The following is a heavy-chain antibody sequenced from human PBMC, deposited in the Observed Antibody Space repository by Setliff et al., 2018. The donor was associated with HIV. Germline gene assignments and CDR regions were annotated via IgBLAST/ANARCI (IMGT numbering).Heavy chain of an antibody. CDR3: AIDGAGGWLRPMPDY. CDR2: IIPVDGVP. V-gene: IGHV1-24*01. J-gene: IGHJ4*02. Sequence: ASVKVSCKVYGYTLSELSIHWVRQAPGQGLEWMGGIIPVDGVPIYAQKFQGRVTMTEDTSTDTAYMEMSGLRSEDTAVYYCAIDGAGGWLRPMPDYWGQGTLVTVSS. CDR1: GYTLSELS. D-gene: IGHD5-12*01.